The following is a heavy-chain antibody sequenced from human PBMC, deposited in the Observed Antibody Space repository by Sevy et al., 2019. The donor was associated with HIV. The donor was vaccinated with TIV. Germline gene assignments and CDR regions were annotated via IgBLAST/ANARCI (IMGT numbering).Heavy chain of an antibody. D-gene: IGHD2-21*02. CDR1: GYTFTSYY. J-gene: IGHJ4*02. V-gene: IGHV1-46*01. CDR2: INPSGGST. Sequence: ASVKVSCKASGYTFTSYYIHWVRRAPGQGLEWMGIINPSGGSTSYAQKFQGRVTMTRDKSTGTVYMELSSLTSEDTAVYYCARSIVVVTSIPGAERGGPSDYWGQGTLVTVS. CDR3: ARSIVVVTSIPGAERGGPSDY.